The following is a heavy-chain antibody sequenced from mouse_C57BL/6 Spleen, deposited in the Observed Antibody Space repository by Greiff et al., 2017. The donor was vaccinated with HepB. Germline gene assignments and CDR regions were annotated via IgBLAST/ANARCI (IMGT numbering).Heavy chain of an antibody. J-gene: IGHJ2*01. CDR3: TKEAKSYYGSSYDYFDY. CDR1: GYTFTSYW. CDR2: IYPGNSDT. D-gene: IGHD1-1*01. Sequence: VQLKQSGTVLARPGASVKMSCKTSGYTFTSYWMHWVKQRPGQGLEWIGAIYPGNSDTSYNQKFKGKAKLTAVTSASTAYMELSSLTNEDSAVYYCTKEAKSYYGSSYDYFDYWGQGTTLTVSS. V-gene: IGHV1-5*01.